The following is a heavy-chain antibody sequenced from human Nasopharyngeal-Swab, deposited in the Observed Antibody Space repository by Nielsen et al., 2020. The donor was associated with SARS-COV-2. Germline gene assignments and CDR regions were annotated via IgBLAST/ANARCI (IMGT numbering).Heavy chain of an antibody. V-gene: IGHV3-21*06. CDR2: ISSSSKYI. J-gene: IGHJ5*02. Sequence: VRQMPGKGLEWVSSISSSSKYIYYADSVKGRFTISRDNAKNSLYLQMNSLRAEDAAMYYCARDPSSSYGESSWFDPWGQGTLVTVSS. CDR3: ARDPSSSYGESSWFDP. D-gene: IGHD4-17*01.